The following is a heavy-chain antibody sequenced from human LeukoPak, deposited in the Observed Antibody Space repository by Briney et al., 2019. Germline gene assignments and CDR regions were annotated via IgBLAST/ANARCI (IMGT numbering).Heavy chain of an antibody. Sequence: SETLSLTCTVSGGSISSGGYYWSWIRQHPGKGLEWIGYIYYSGSTYYNPSLKSRVTISVGTSKNQFSLKLSSVTAADTVVYYCARDNPRENSGYYPPSFWGQGTLVTVSS. V-gene: IGHV4-31*03. CDR1: GGSISSGGYY. CDR2: IYYSGST. CDR3: ARDNPRENSGYYPPSF. J-gene: IGHJ4*02. D-gene: IGHD3-22*01.